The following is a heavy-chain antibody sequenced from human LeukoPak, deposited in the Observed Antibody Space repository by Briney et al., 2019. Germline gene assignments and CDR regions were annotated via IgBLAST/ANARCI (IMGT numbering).Heavy chain of an antibody. V-gene: IGHV1-18*01. Sequence: ASVKVSCKASGYTFTSYGISWVRQAPGQGLEWMGWISAYNGNTNYAQKLQGRVTMTTDTPTSTAYLELRSLRSDDTAVYYCARDSITMIVVVIHPPDYWGQGTLVTVSS. D-gene: IGHD3-22*01. CDR1: GYTFTSYG. CDR2: ISAYNGNT. CDR3: ARDSITMIVVVIHPPDY. J-gene: IGHJ4*02.